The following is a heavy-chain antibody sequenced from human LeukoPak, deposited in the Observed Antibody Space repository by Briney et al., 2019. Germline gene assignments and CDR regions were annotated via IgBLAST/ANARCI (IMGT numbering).Heavy chain of an antibody. V-gene: IGHV4-31*03. Sequence: PSQTLSLTCTVSGVSISSGGYYWSWIRQHPGKGLEWIGYIYYSGSTYYNPSLKSRVTISVDTSKNQFSLKLSSVTAADTAVYYCARGTERASWFDPWGQGTLVTVSS. CDR3: ARGTERASWFDP. J-gene: IGHJ5*02. CDR1: GVSISSGGYY. D-gene: IGHD1-1*01. CDR2: IYYSGST.